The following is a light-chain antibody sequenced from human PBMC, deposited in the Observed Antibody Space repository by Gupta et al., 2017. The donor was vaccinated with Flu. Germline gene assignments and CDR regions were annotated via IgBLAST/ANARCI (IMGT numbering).Light chain of an antibody. J-gene: IGLJ2*01. CDR3: SHTNGGPRV. CDR2: DTN. V-gene: IGLV7-46*01. CDR1: TGAVTSDHY. Sequence: QAVVTQEPSLTVSPGGTVTLTCGSSTGAVTSDHYPFWFQQMPGQAPRTLIFDTNNRHSWTPARVSGSVLGGKVALNLSGAQAEDEYYYYSSHTNGGPRVFGGGTKLTVL.